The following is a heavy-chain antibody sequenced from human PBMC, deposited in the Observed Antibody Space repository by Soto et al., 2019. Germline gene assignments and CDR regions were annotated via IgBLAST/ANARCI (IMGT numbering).Heavy chain of an antibody. D-gene: IGHD4-4*01. Sequence: HVQLVQSGAEVKKPGSSVKVSCKASGGTLGRYGFSWVRQAPGQGLEWMGGVIPMFGSTHYAQKFQDRVTITADESTRTTYMEMRRLTSEDTAVYFCATGPQGLTTVNDGFDPWGQGTIVTVSS. CDR1: GGTLGRYG. V-gene: IGHV1-69*01. CDR2: VIPMFGST. J-gene: IGHJ5*02. CDR3: ATGPQGLTTVNDGFDP.